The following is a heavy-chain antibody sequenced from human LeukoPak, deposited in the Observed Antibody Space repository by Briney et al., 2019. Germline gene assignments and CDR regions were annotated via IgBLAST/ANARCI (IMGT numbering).Heavy chain of an antibody. V-gene: IGHV4-55*08. CDR2: IHHSGST. CDR3: ARDILSSGYYYVHY. CDR1: GFTLSTYAM. Sequence: GSLRLSCAASGFTLSTYAMSWVRQTPGKGLEWIGEIHHSGSTYYNPSLKSRITMSVDTSKNQFYLKLSSVTAADTAVYYCARDILSSGYYYVHYWGQGTLVTVSS. D-gene: IGHD3-22*01. J-gene: IGHJ4*02.